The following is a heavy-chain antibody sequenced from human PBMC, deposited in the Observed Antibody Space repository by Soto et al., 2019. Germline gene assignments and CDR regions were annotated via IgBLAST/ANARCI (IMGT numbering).Heavy chain of an antibody. D-gene: IGHD5-18*01. CDR3: ARERIQLQTQYYFDY. Sequence: ASVKVSCKASGYTFTSYAMHWVRQAPGQRLEWMGWINAGNGNTKYSQKFQGRVTITRDTSASTAYMELSSLRSEDTAVYYCARERIQLQTQYYFDYWGQGTLVTVSS. CDR2: INAGNGNT. J-gene: IGHJ4*02. CDR1: GYTFTSYA. V-gene: IGHV1-3*01.